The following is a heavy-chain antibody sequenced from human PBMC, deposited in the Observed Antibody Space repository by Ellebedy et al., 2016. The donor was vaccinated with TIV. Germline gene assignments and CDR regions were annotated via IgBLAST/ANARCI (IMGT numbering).Heavy chain of an antibody. D-gene: IGHD5-18*01. CDR3: AIRYSFYYLDY. J-gene: IGHJ4*02. CDR1: GLSFSSYG. V-gene: IGHV3-30*02. Sequence: GESLKISCGASGLSFSSYGMHWVRQAPGKGLEWVSFLREDGTKKYYADSVKGRFTISRDNSKNTLYLLMNSLTSEDTAVYYCAIRYSFYYLDYWGQGTLVTVSS. CDR2: LREDGTKK.